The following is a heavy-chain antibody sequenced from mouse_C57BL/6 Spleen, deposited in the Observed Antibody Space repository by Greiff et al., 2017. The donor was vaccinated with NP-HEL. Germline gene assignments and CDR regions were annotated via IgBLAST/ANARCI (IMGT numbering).Heavy chain of an antibody. CDR2: INPNYGTT. CDR1: GYSFTDYT. CDR3: AREKLEGYFGV. Sequence: VQLQQSGPELVKPGASVKISCKASGYSFTDYTMNWVKQSHGKSLEWIGVINPNYGTTSYNQKFKGKATLTADQSSSTAYMQLNSLTSEDSAVYCCAREKLEGYFGVWGTGTTVTDSS. V-gene: IGHV1-39*01. J-gene: IGHJ1*03.